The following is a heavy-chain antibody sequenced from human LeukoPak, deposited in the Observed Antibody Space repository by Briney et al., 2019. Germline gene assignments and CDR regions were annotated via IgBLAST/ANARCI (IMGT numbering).Heavy chain of an antibody. J-gene: IGHJ4*02. CDR2: INSDGRST. Sequence: GGSLRLPCAASGFTFSRYWMHWVRQAPGKGLVWVSRINSDGRSTNYADSVKGRFSISRDNAENTLYLQMNSLRVEDTAVYYCVRGADTGYSSDSWGQGTLVTVSS. CDR3: VRGADTGYSSDS. CDR1: GFTFSRYW. D-gene: IGHD3-9*01. V-gene: IGHV3-74*01.